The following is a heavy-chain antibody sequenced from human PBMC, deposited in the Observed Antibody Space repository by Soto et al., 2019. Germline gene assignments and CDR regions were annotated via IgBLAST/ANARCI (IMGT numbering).Heavy chain of an antibody. CDR3: VRDYSSFPEI. Sequence: QIQLVQSGPESKKPGASVKVSCQTSGYNFISYGLSWVRQAPGQGLEWMGWITPFNGNTNYPQRFRGKITMTTDTATNTGYLEVRNLKSDDTAVYYCVRDYSSFPEIWGQGTLVTVSS. J-gene: IGHJ4*02. CDR2: ITPFNGNT. V-gene: IGHV1-18*04. D-gene: IGHD4-4*01. CDR1: GYNFISYG.